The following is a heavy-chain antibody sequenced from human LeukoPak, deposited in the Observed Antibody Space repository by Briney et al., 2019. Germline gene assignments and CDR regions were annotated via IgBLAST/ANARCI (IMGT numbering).Heavy chain of an antibody. D-gene: IGHD6-19*01. Sequence: SGTLSLTCAVSGGSITSGNWWSWVRQSPGKGLQWIGEVYRSGSTNFNPSLKSRVTISVDTSKNQFSLKLSSVTAADTAVYYCAHNGWYSIDNWGQGTPVTVSS. J-gene: IGHJ4*02. CDR1: GGSITSGNW. CDR3: AHNGWYSIDN. CDR2: VYRSGST. V-gene: IGHV4-4*02.